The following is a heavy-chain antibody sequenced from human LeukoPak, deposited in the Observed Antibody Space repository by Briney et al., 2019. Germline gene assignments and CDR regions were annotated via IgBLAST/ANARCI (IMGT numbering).Heavy chain of an antibody. CDR1: GFTFSSYE. Sequence: GGSLRLSCAASGFTFSSYEMNWVRQAPGKGLEWVSSISTSSSYIYYADSVKGRFTISRDNAKKSLYLQMNRLRGEDTAVYYCARGLDVVAASNDAFDIWGQGTMVTVSS. CDR2: ISTSSSYI. D-gene: IGHD6-13*01. V-gene: IGHV3-21*01. CDR3: ARGLDVVAASNDAFDI. J-gene: IGHJ3*02.